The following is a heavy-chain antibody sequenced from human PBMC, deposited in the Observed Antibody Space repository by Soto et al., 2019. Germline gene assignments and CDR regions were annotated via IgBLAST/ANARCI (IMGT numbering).Heavy chain of an antibody. CDR1: GFTFKIYD. CDR2: ISSTGSPM. Sequence: PGGSLRLSCEASGFTFKIYDMNWVRQAPGKGLEWASYISSTGSPMYYAESVKGRFTISRDNAKNSLFLQMNSLRGEDTAIYFCARATRRSTLVRGVTTALDYWGQGALVTVSS. D-gene: IGHD3-10*01. J-gene: IGHJ4*02. CDR3: ARATRRSTLVRGVTTALDY. V-gene: IGHV3-21*01.